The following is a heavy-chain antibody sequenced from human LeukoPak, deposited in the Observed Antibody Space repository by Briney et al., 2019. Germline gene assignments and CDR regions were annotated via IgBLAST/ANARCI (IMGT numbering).Heavy chain of an antibody. Sequence: SETLSLTCAVYGGSFSNYYWSWVRQSPRQGLEWIGEINHSGYTNYNPSLKSRVTMSIDTSKNQFSLKLTSVTAADAGVYYCTRAVAGHPDWGQGTLVTVSS. CDR1: GGSFSNYY. CDR2: INHSGYT. V-gene: IGHV4-34*01. CDR3: TRAVAGHPD. D-gene: IGHD6-19*01. J-gene: IGHJ4*02.